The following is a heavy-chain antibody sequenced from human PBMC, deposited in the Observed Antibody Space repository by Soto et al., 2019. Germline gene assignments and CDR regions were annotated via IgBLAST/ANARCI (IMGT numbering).Heavy chain of an antibody. CDR1: GGTFSSYA. CDR3: ARLYSGSLRNYSYGMDV. D-gene: IGHD1-26*01. J-gene: IGHJ6*02. CDR2: IIPIFGTA. V-gene: IGHV1-69*13. Sequence: GASVKVSCKASGGTFSSYAISWVRQAPGQGLEWMGGIIPIFGTANYAQKFQGRVTITADESTSTAYMELSSLRSEDTAVYYCARLYSGSLRNYSYGMDVWGQGTTVTVSS.